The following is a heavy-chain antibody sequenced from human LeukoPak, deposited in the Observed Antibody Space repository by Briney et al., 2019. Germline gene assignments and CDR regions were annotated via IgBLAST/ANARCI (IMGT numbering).Heavy chain of an antibody. CDR1: GFTFSSYG. D-gene: IGHD4-17*01. Sequence: PGGSLRLSCAASGFTFSSYGMHWVRQAPGKGLEWVAVIWYGGSNKYYADSVKGRFTISRDNSKNTLYLQMNSLRAEDTAVYYCAKDPAYGDYEGNAFDIWGQGTMVTVSS. CDR3: AKDPAYGDYEGNAFDI. J-gene: IGHJ3*02. V-gene: IGHV3-33*06. CDR2: IWYGGSNK.